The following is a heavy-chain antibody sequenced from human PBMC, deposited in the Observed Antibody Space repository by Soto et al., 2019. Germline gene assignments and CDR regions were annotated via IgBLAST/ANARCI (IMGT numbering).Heavy chain of an antibody. CDR3: AREAGTWHLPLNWFDP. V-gene: IGHV3-33*01. J-gene: IGHJ5*02. Sequence: GGSLGLSCAASGFTFSSYGMHWVRQAPGKGLEWVAVIWYDGSNKYYADSVKGRFTISRDNSKNTLYLQMNSLRDEDTAVYYCAREAGTWHLPLNWFDPWGQGTLVTVSS. CDR1: GFTFSSYG. D-gene: IGHD6-19*01. CDR2: IWYDGSNK.